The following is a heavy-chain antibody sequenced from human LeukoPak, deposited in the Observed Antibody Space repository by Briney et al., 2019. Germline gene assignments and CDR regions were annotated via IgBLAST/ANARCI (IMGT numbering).Heavy chain of an antibody. D-gene: IGHD2-2*01. CDR2: IIPIFGTA. J-gene: IGHJ6*03. V-gene: IGHV1-69*13. Sequence: GASVKVSCKASGGTFSSYAISWVRQAPGQGLEWMGGIIPIFGTANYAQKFQGRVTITADESTSTAYMELSSLRSEDTAVYYCARVLVVPAADHYYYYYMDVWGKGTTVTVSS. CDR1: GGTFSSYA. CDR3: ARVLVVPAADHYYYYYMDV.